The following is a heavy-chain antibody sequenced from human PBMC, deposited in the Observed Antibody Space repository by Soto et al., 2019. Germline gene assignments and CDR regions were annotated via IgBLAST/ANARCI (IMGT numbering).Heavy chain of an antibody. CDR3: ARDSAAGTYYYYGMDV. V-gene: IGHV4-30-4*01. Sequence: SETLSLTCTVSGGSISSGDYYWSWIRQSPGKGLEWIGYIYYSGGTYYNPSLKSRVTISVDTSKNQFSLKLSSVTAADTAVYYCARDSAAGTYYYYGMDVWGQGTTVTVSS. D-gene: IGHD6-13*01. CDR1: GGSISSGDYY. J-gene: IGHJ6*02. CDR2: IYYSGGT.